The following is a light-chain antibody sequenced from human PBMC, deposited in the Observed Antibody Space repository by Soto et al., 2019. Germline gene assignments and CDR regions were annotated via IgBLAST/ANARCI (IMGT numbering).Light chain of an antibody. CDR1: SLDVGGYNF. CDR2: DAT. J-gene: IGLJ1*01. V-gene: IGLV2-14*01. Sequence: QSALTQPASLSGSPGQSITNSCSGTSLDVGGYNFVSWYQQHPGKAPKLMIYDATNRPAVVTNRFSCSKSGNTASLTIAGIQAEDGADYYCSSYTASATRVFGTGTKLTVL. CDR3: SSYTASATRV.